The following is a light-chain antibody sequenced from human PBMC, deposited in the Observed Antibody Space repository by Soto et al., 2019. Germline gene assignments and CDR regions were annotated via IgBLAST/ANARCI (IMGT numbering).Light chain of an antibody. CDR1: SSNIGTRY. CDR3: AAWDDSLSGHVA. Sequence: QLVLTQPPSMSGTPGQRVTISCSGSSSNIGTRYVSWYQQRPGTAPKLLICRNDQRPSGVPDRFSGSKSDTSASLAISGLRSEDEADYYCAAWDDSLSGHVAFGGGTKLTVL. J-gene: IGLJ2*01. V-gene: IGLV1-47*01. CDR2: RND.